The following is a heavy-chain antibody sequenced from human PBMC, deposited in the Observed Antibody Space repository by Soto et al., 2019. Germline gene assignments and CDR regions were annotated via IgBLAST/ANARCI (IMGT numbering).Heavy chain of an antibody. J-gene: IGHJ4*02. CDR3: ARAPYYYDSSGYWAY. CDR1: GFTFRSYA. V-gene: IGHV3-30-3*01. CDR2: ILYDGTNK. Sequence: GGSLRLSCAASGFTFRSYAMHWVRQAPGKGLEWVALILYDGTNKYYADSVKGRFTISRDNAKNSLYLQMNSLRAEGTAVYYCARAPYYYDSSGYWAYWGQGTLVTVSS. D-gene: IGHD3-22*01.